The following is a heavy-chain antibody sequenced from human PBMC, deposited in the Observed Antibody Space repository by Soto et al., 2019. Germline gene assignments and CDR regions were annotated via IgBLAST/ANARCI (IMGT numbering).Heavy chain of an antibody. Sequence: GGSPRLSCAASGFTFSSYAMHWVRQAPGKGLEWVAVISYDGSNKYYADSVKGRFTISRDNSKNTLYLQMSSLRAEDTAVYYCARDIGDDSSEIGHGMDVWGQGTSVTVSS. CDR3: ARDIGDDSSEIGHGMDV. J-gene: IGHJ6*02. D-gene: IGHD3-22*01. CDR1: GFTFSSYA. V-gene: IGHV3-30-3*01. CDR2: ISYDGSNK.